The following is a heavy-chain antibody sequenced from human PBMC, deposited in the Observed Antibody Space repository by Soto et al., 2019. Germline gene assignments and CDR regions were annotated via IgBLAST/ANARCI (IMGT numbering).Heavy chain of an antibody. V-gene: IGHV3-30-3*01. D-gene: IGHD5-18*01. Sequence: PGGSLRLSCAASGFTFSSYAMHWVRQAPGKGLEWVAVISYDGSNKYYADSVKGRFTISRDNSKNTLYLQMNSLRAEDTAVYYCASPVDTAMVNYYYYGMDVWGQGTT. CDR3: ASPVDTAMVNYYYYGMDV. CDR1: GFTFSSYA. CDR2: ISYDGSNK. J-gene: IGHJ6*02.